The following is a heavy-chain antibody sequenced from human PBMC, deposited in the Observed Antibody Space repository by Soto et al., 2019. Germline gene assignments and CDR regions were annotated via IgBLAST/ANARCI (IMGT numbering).Heavy chain of an antibody. CDR1: GFTFSSYS. V-gene: IGHV3-21*01. CDR3: ARDWVVVDNYYYYYGIDV. J-gene: IGHJ6*02. Sequence: GGSLRLSCAASGFTFSSYSMNWVRQAPGKGLEWVSSISSSSSYIYYADSVKGRFTISRDNAKNSLYLQMNSLRAEDTAVYYCARDWVVVDNYYYYYGIDVWGQGTTVTVSS. CDR2: ISSSSSYI. D-gene: IGHD2-15*01.